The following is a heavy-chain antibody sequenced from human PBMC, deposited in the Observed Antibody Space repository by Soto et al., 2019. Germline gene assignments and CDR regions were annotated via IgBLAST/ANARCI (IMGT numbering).Heavy chain of an antibody. CDR3: ASLWFGES. J-gene: IGHJ3*01. D-gene: IGHD3-10*01. CDR1: GFTFSSYA. V-gene: IGHV3-64*01. CDR2: ISSNGGST. Sequence: EVQLVESGGGLVQPGGSLRLSCAASGFTFSSYAMHWVHQAPGKGLEYVSAISSNGGSTYYANSVKGRFTISRDNSKNTLYLQMGSLRAEDMAVYYCASLWFGESWGQGTMVTVSS.